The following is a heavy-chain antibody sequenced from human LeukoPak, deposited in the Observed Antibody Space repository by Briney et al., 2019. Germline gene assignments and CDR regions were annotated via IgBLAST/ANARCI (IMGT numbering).Heavy chain of an antibody. V-gene: IGHV3-21*01. Sequence: GGSLRLSCAASGFTFSSYSMNWVRQAPGKGLEWVSSISSSSSYIYYADSVKGRFTISRDNAKNSLYLQMNSLRAEDTAVYYCARVRGDLDAFDIWGQGTMVTVSS. CDR1: GFTFSSYS. CDR2: ISSSSSYI. CDR3: ARVRGDLDAFDI. D-gene: IGHD2-21*02. J-gene: IGHJ3*02.